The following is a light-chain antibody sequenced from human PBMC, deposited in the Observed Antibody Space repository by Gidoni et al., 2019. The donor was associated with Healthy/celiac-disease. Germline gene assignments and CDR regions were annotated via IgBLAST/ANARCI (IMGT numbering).Light chain of an antibody. Sequence: DIQLTQSPSFLSASVGDRVTITCRSSQGISSYLAWYQQKPGKAPKLLIYDASTLQSGVPSRFSGSGSGTEFTLTISSLQPEDFATYYCQQLNSYPRYSFXXXTKLEIK. V-gene: IGKV1-9*01. CDR3: QQLNSYPRYS. CDR1: QGISSY. CDR2: DAS. J-gene: IGKJ2*03.